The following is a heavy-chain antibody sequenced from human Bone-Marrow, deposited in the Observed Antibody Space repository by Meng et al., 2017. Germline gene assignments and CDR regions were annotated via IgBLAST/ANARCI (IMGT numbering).Heavy chain of an antibody. Sequence: GSLRLSCTVSGYSISSGYYWGWMRQPPGKGLEWIGSIYQSGSTYCNPSLRSRLNISVDTSKNQISLRLSSVTAADTAVYYCARGIPQGRVTMVRGVRGNWYFDLWGRGTLVTVSS. CDR1: GYSISSGYY. CDR2: IYQSGST. V-gene: IGHV4-38-2*02. CDR3: ARGIPQGRVTMVRGVRGNWYFDL. D-gene: IGHD3-10*01. J-gene: IGHJ2*01.